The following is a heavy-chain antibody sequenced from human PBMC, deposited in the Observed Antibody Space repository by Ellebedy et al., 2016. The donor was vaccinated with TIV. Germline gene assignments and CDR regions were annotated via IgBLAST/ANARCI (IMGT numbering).Heavy chain of an antibody. CDR1: RFIFEDYT. V-gene: IGHV3-9*01. Sequence: GGSLRLSXAASRFIFEDYTMHWVRQASGKGLEWVAGISRNSDRIGYANSVDGRFTISRDNARNVLYLQMSSLRGEDTAFYYCAKNGEVLDGYYFDSWGQGTLVTVSS. CDR2: ISRNSDRI. D-gene: IGHD5-24*01. CDR3: AKNGEVLDGYYFDS. J-gene: IGHJ4*02.